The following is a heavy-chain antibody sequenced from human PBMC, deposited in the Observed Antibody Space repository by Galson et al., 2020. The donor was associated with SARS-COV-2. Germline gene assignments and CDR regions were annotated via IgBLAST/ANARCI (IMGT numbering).Heavy chain of an antibody. J-gene: IGHJ5*02. D-gene: IGHD6-19*01. Sequence: SETLSLTYTVSGGSISSSSYYWGWIRQPPGKGLEWIGSIYYSGSTYYNPSLKSRVTLSVDTSKNQFSLKLSSGTAADTAVYYCAREEYSSGYNWFDPWGQGTLVTVSS. CDR1: GGSISSSSYY. CDR3: AREEYSSGYNWFDP. V-gene: IGHV4-39*07. CDR2: IYYSGST.